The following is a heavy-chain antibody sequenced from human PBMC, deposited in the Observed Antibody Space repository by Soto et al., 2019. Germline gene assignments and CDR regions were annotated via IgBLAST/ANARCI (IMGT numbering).Heavy chain of an antibody. CDR2: TSGGGSTT. V-gene: IGHV3-23*01. CDR3: SFFDASGGKDY. Sequence: EVQLLESGGGLVQPGGSLRLSCAASGFTFSNYAMSWVRQAPGKGLEWVSLTSGGGSTTFHPDSVKGRCTASRDNTENSVYWQMNSLTGDDAAVYYGSFFDASGGKDYWGQGTVVTVSS. J-gene: IGHJ4*02. D-gene: IGHD5-12*01. CDR1: GFTFSNYA.